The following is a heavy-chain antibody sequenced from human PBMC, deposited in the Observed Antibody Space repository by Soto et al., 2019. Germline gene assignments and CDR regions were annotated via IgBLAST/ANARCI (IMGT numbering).Heavy chain of an antibody. D-gene: IGHD2-21*02. V-gene: IGHV1-46*01. CDR2: INPRDGST. J-gene: IGHJ4*02. CDR1: GYTLTSNY. CDR3: ARGSAVVTAVLDY. Sequence: QVQLMQSGAELKKPGASVKLSCKASGYTLTSNYLHWVRQAPGQGLEWMAMINPRDGSTSYAQKFQGRVTVTRDTSTSFVYMELSSLRFEDTAMYYCARGSAVVTAVLDYWGQGTLVTVSS.